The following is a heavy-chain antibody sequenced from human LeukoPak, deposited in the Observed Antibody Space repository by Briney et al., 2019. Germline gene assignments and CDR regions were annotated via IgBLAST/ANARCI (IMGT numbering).Heavy chain of an antibody. CDR3: ARGQKLVGFDY. V-gene: IGHV1-69*04. CDR2: IIPILGIA. J-gene: IGHJ4*02. D-gene: IGHD6-13*01. Sequence: GASVKVSCKASGCTFSSYAISWVRQAPAQGLEWMGRIIPILGIANYAQKFKGRVTITADKYTSTAYMELRSVRSEDTAVYSCARGQKLVGFDYWGQGTLVTVSS. CDR1: GCTFSSYA.